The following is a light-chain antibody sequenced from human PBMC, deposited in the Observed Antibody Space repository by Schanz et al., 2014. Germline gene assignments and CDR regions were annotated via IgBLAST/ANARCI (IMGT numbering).Light chain of an antibody. Sequence: QSALTQPPSVSGSPGQSVTISCPGTSSDIGSYNRVSWYQQPPGAAPKLIIYEVTYRPSGVPDRFSGSKSGSTASLAISGLQSEDEADYYCAAWDDRLNGWVFGGGTKLTVL. CDR1: SSDIGSYNR. J-gene: IGLJ3*02. V-gene: IGLV2-18*01. CDR3: AAWDDRLNGWV. CDR2: EVT.